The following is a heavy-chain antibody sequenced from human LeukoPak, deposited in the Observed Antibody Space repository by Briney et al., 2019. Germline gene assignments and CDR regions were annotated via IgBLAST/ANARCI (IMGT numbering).Heavy chain of an antibody. J-gene: IGHJ5*02. V-gene: IGHV1-46*01. D-gene: IGHD2-2*01. Sequence: GASVKVSCKASGYTFTSYSMHWVRQAPGQGLEWMGIINPSGGSTSYAQKLQGRVTMTTDTSTSTAYMELRSLRSDDTAVYYCARDLRYCSSTSCYHIANWFDPWGQGTLVAVSS. CDR1: GYTFTSYS. CDR3: ARDLRYCSSTSCYHIANWFDP. CDR2: INPSGGST.